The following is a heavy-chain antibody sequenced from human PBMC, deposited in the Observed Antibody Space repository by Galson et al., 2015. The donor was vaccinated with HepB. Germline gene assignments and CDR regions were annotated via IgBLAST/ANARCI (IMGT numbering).Heavy chain of an antibody. V-gene: IGHV7-4-1*02. CDR2: INTNTGNP. Sequence: SVKVSCKASGYTFTSYAMNWVRQAPGQGLEWMGWINTNTGNPTYAQGFTGRFVFSLDTSVSTAYLQISSLKAEDTAVYYCAREKSLGAGGDCCYWYFDLWGRGTLVTVSP. CDR3: AREKSLGAGGDCCYWYFDL. J-gene: IGHJ2*01. CDR1: GYTFTSYA. D-gene: IGHD2-21*02.